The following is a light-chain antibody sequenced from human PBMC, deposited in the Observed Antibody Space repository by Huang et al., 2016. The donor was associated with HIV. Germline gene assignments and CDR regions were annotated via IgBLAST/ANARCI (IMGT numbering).Light chain of an antibody. J-gene: IGKJ2*01. Sequence: ETVLTQSPGTLSLSPGDRATLSCRASQSVTSSYLAWYQQKPGQAPRLLIYGASSRATGIPDRFSGSGSGTDFTLTISRLEPEDFAVYYCQQYGRSLTFGQGTKLEIK. CDR3: QQYGRSLT. V-gene: IGKV3-20*01. CDR2: GAS. CDR1: QSVTSSY.